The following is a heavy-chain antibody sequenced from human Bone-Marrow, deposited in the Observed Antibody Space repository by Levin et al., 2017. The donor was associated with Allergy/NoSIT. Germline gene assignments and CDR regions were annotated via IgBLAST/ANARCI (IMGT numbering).Heavy chain of an antibody. D-gene: IGHD6-19*01. V-gene: IGHV1-58*02. CDR2: VVVDSGDT. Sequence: SVKVSCRASGFSFSDSVIQWVRXARXQRPEWIGWVVVDSGDTDYAQKFEDRVTITRDMSTRTAYMELYSLRSEDTAVYYCVADLAVAVHDVFDIWGQGTMVTVSS. CDR3: VADLAVAVHDVFDI. CDR1: GFSFSDSV. J-gene: IGHJ3*02.